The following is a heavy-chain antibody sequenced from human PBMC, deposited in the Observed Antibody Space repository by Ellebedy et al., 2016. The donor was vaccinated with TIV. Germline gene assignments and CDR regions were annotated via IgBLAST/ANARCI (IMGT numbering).Heavy chain of an antibody. J-gene: IGHJ3*02. CDR3: AGDTMSGAFTI. D-gene: IGHD2-8*02. CDR1: GFTFSDYY. CDR2: ISSTTGSVI. Sequence: GESLKISCAASGFTFSDYYMGWVSQAPGKGLEWISYISSTTGSVICYADSMNGRFTISRDNAKNSLYLQINSLRAEDTAVYYCAGDTMSGAFTIWGQGTMVTISS. V-gene: IGHV3-11*01.